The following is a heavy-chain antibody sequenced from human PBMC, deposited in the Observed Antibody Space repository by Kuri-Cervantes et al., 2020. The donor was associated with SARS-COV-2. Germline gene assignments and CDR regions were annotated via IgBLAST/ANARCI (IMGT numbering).Heavy chain of an antibody. V-gene: IGHV4-59*12. Sequence: SETLSLTCTVSGGSISSYYWSWIRQPPGKGLEWIGEIYHSGSTNYNPSLKSRVTISVDKSKNQFSLKLSSVTAADTAVYYCASEKGYYYYGMDVWGQGTTVTVSS. J-gene: IGHJ6*02. CDR1: GGSISSYY. CDR2: IYHSGST. CDR3: ASEKGYYYYGMDV.